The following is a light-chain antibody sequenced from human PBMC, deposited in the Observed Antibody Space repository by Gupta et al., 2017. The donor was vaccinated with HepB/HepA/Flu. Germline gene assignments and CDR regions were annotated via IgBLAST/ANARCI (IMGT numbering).Light chain of an antibody. Sequence: VGAYNSVSWYQQHPGKAPKLMIYGVSDRPSGVSNRFSGSKSGNTASLTISGLQAEDEADYYCSSYTISSAYVFGTGTKVTVL. CDR2: GVS. CDR3: SSYTISSAYV. CDR1: VGAYNS. J-gene: IGLJ1*01. V-gene: IGLV2-14*03.